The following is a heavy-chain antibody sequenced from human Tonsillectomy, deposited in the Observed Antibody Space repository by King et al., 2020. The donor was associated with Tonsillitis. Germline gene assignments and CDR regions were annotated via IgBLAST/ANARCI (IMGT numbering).Heavy chain of an antibody. Sequence: VQLVESGGGLVQPGGSLRLSCAASEFTFSSYAMSWVRQAPGKGLEWVSAISGRCGNTYYADSVKGRFTISRDNSKNTLYLQMNSLRAEETAVYYCATSSVAGDYYYGMDVWGQGTTVTVSS. D-gene: IGHD1-14*01. CDR2: ISGRCGNT. J-gene: IGHJ6*02. V-gene: IGHV3-23*04. CDR1: EFTFSSYA. CDR3: ATSSVAGDYYYGMDV.